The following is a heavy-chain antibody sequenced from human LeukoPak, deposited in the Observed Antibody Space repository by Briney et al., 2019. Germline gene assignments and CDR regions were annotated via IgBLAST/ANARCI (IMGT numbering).Heavy chain of an antibody. CDR1: GFTFSTYN. V-gene: IGHV3-21*04. D-gene: IGHD3-9*01. CDR2: ITSSSSYI. Sequence: GGSLRLSCAASGFTFSTYNMNWVRQAPGKGLEWVSSITSSSSYIYYADSVKGRFTISRDNSKNTLYLQMNSLRAEDTAVYYCAKDGRHYDILTGYYNGGFDYWGQGTLVTVSS. J-gene: IGHJ4*02. CDR3: AKDGRHYDILTGYYNGGFDY.